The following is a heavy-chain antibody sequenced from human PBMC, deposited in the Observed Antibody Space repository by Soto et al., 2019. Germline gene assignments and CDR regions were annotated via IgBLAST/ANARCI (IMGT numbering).Heavy chain of an antibody. CDR2: RYYSEST. CDR1: GGSITTGGYY. V-gene: IGHV4-31*02. J-gene: IGHJ4*02. Sequence: PSETVSLTXTVSGGSITTGGYYWSWIRRLPGKGLEWIGHRYYSESTYYNPSLKSRVSISLDTSKNQFSLKLSFVTAADTAMYYCARTKCSGGSCYSWSLDYWGQGTPVIVSS. CDR3: ARTKCSGGSCYSWSLDY. D-gene: IGHD2-15*01.